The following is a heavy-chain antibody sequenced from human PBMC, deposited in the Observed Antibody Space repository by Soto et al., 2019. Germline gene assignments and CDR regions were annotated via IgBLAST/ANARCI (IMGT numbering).Heavy chain of an antibody. J-gene: IGHJ6*02. CDR1: GGTFSSYA. Sequence: ASVKVSCKASGGTFSSYAISWVRQAPGQGLEWMGGIIPIFGTANYAQKFQGRVTITADESTSTAYMELSSLRSEDTAVYYCARAPRVVVVPAAIGMDVWGQGTTVTVSS. CDR2: IIPIFGTA. V-gene: IGHV1-69*13. D-gene: IGHD2-2*01. CDR3: ARAPRVVVVPAAIGMDV.